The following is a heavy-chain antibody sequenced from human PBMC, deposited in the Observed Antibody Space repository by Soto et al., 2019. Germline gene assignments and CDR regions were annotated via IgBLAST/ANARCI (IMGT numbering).Heavy chain of an antibody. D-gene: IGHD3-3*01. V-gene: IGHV3-23*01. J-gene: IGHJ6*03. CDR2: ISGSGGST. Sequence: AGGSHRLSCTASGFTFSSYAMSWVRQAPGKGLEWVSAISGSGGSTYYADSVKGRFTISRDNSKNTLYLQMNSLRAEDTAVYYCAKRGPFGVVIKAHYYYYMDVWGKGTTVTVSS. CDR3: AKRGPFGVVIKAHYYYYMDV. CDR1: GFTFSSYA.